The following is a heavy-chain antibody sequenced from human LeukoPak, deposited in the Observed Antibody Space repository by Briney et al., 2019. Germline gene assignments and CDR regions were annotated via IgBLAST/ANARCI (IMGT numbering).Heavy chain of an antibody. D-gene: IGHD6-13*01. CDR2: IYPGDSNT. CDR1: GYNFTIYW. V-gene: IGHV5-51*01. J-gene: IGHJ4*02. CDR3: ARPIGSWYGGLDY. Sequence: GESLKISCKGSGYNFTIYWIGWVRQMPGKGLEWMGIIYPGDSNTRYSPSFQGRVTISADKSISTAYLQWSSLKASDTAMYYCARPIGSWYGGLDYWGQGTLVTVSS.